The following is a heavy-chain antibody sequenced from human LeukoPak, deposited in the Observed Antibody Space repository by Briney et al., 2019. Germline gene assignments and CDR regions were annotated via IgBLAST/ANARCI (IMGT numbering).Heavy chain of an antibody. J-gene: IGHJ4*02. D-gene: IGHD3-22*01. CDR1: GFTFSSYS. CDR3: ARDTYYYDSSGYSSEDY. CDR2: ISSSSSYI. V-gene: IGHV3-21*01. Sequence: GGSLRLSCAASGFTFSSYSMNWVRQAPGKGLEWVSSISSSSSYIYYADSVKGRFTISRDNAKNSLYLQMNSLRAEDTAVYYCARDTYYYDSSGYSSEDYWGQGTLVTVSS.